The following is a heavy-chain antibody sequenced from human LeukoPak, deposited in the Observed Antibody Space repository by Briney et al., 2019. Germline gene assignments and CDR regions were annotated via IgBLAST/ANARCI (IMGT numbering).Heavy chain of an antibody. V-gene: IGHV4-30-2*01. CDR1: GGSISSGGYS. CDR3: ARVGSTVTTEIFDP. CDR2: IYHSGST. Sequence: PSETLSLTCAVSGGSISSGGYSWSWIRQPPGKGLEWIGYIYHSGSTYYNPSLKSRVTISVDRSKNQFSLKLSSVTAADTAVYYCARVGSTVTTEIFDPWGQGTLVTVSS. D-gene: IGHD4-17*01. J-gene: IGHJ5*02.